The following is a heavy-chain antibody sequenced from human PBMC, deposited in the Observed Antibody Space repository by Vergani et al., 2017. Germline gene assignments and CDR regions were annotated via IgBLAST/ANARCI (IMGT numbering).Heavy chain of an antibody. Sequence: QVQLVQSGAEVKKPGASVKVSCKASGYTFTSYSMHWVRQAPGQGLEWMGIINPSGGSTSYAQKFQGRVTMTTDTSTSTVYMELSSLRSDDTALYYCARAFLKWETRGWFDPWGQGTLVTVSS. CDR3: ARAFLKWETRGWFDP. D-gene: IGHD1-26*01. CDR1: GYTFTSYS. CDR2: INPSGGST. J-gene: IGHJ5*02. V-gene: IGHV1-46*01.